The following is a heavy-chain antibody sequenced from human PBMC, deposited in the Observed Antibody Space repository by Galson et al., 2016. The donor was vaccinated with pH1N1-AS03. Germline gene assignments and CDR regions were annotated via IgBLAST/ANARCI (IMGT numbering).Heavy chain of an antibody. CDR1: GFTFSMSY. CDR3: ARRNPKSNFAIWYQHDYGMDV. J-gene: IGHJ6*02. V-gene: IGHV3-74*01. CDR2: ISNAGRNV. D-gene: IGHD2-2*01. Sequence: SLRLSCAASGFTFSMSYIHWVRQAPGKGLEWVSRISNAGRNVRYADFVKGRFAVSRDNAKKPVFLQLNSLRADDTAVYFCARRNPKSNFAIWYQHDYGMDVWGQGTTVTVSS.